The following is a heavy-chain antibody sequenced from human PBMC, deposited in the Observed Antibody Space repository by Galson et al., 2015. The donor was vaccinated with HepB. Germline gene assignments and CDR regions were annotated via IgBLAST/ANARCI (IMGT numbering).Heavy chain of an antibody. CDR2: ISGSGGST. J-gene: IGHJ2*01. CDR3: STYYDFWSGYYEETFDWYFDL. CDR1: GFTFSSYA. Sequence: SLRLSCAASGFTFSSYAMSWVRQAPGKGLEWVSAISGSGGSTYYADSVKGRFTISRDNSKNTLYLQMNSLRAEDTAVYYCSTYYDFWSGYYEETFDWYFDLWGRGTLVTVSS. D-gene: IGHD3-3*01. V-gene: IGHV3-23*01.